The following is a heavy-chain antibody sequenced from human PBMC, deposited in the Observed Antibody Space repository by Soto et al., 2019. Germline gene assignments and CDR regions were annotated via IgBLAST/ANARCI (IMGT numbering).Heavy chain of an antibody. CDR3: AKSGIAGPAYYYYMDV. D-gene: IGHD6-13*01. CDR2: ISWNSGSI. Sequence: GGSLRLSCAASGFTFDDYAMHWVRQAPGKGLEWVSGISWNSGSIGYADSVKGRFTISRDNAKNSLYLQMNSLRAEDTALYYCAKSGIAGPAYYYYMDVWRKGTTVTVSS. CDR1: GFTFDDYA. J-gene: IGHJ6*03. V-gene: IGHV3-9*01.